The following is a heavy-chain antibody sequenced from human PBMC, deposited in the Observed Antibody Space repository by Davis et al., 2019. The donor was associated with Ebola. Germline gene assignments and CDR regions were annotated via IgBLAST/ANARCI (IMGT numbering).Heavy chain of an antibody. V-gene: IGHV4-34*01. D-gene: IGHD5-24*01. Sequence: PSETLSLTCAVYGGSFNDYYWGWVRQSPGHGLEWIGEINYRGRTYYNTALRSRVSLSIDRSKMQYSLRLTSVTAADTAVYYCATSHQFRGRDCFDYWDQGNLVIVSS. CDR3: ATSHQFRGRDCFDY. J-gene: IGHJ4*02. CDR1: GGSFNDYY. CDR2: INYRGRT.